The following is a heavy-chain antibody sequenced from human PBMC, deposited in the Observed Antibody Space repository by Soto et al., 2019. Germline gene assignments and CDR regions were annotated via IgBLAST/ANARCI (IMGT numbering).Heavy chain of an antibody. J-gene: IGHJ4*02. V-gene: IGHV4-34*01. Sequence: LSLTCAVYGGSFSGYYWSWIRQPPGKGLEWIGEINHSGSTNYNPSLKSRVTISVDTSKNQFSLKLSSVTAADTAVYYCARFYTAAASGDYWGQGTMVTVSS. CDR1: GGSFSGYY. CDR2: INHSGST. CDR3: ARFYTAAASGDY. D-gene: IGHD2-2*01.